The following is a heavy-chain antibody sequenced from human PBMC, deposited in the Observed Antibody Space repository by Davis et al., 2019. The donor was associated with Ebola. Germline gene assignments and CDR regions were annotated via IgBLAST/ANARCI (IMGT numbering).Heavy chain of an antibody. V-gene: IGHV4-30-4*01. J-gene: IGHJ4*02. CDR1: GGSISSGDYY. Sequence: SETLSLTCTVSGGSISSGDYYWSWIRQPPGKGLEWIGYIYYSGSTYYNPSLKSRVTISVDTSKNQFSLKLSSVTAADTAVYYCARQGGYSSSWFDYWGQGTLVTVSS. D-gene: IGHD6-13*01. CDR3: ARQGGYSSSWFDY. CDR2: IYYSGST.